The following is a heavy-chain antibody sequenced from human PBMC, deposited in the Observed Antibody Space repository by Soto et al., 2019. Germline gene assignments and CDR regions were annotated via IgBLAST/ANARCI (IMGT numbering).Heavy chain of an antibody. V-gene: IGHV3-48*01. J-gene: IGHJ4*02. Sequence: EVQLVESGGGLVQPGGSLRLSCAASGFTFSSYSMNWVRQAPGKGLEWVSYISSSSSTIYYADSVKGRFTISRDNAKNALYLHMNSLKAEDTAVYYCASALNLGSFDYWCQGTLVTGSS. CDR2: ISSSSSTI. CDR3: ASALNLGSFDY. CDR1: GFTFSSYS.